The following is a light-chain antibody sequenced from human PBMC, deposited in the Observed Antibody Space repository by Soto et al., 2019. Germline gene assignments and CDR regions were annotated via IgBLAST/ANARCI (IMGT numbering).Light chain of an antibody. CDR3: CSYSVTTSWV. CDR1: SGDVGGYDY. J-gene: IGLJ3*02. V-gene: IGLV2-14*01. Sequence: QSALTQPASVSGSPGQSITISCTGTSGDVGGYDYVSWYQHLPDKAPKLVIFEVTNRPSGISDRFSGSKSVNTASLTISVLHVEDEADYFGCSYSVTTSWVFGGGTKLTVL. CDR2: EVT.